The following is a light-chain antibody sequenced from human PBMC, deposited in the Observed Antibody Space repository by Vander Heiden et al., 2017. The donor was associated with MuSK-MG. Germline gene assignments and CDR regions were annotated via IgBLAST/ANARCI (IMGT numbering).Light chain of an antibody. CDR3: CSYAGSVNFRLL. V-gene: IGLV2-23*02. CDR1: SSDVGHYDL. Sequence: QSALTQPASVSGSPGQSITISCAGTSSDVGHYDLVSWFQHHPDRAPKLMIYEVTKRPSGVSDRFSGSKSGNTASLTISGLQAADEADYYCCSYAGSVNFRLLFGGGTKVTVL. CDR2: EVT. J-gene: IGLJ3*02.